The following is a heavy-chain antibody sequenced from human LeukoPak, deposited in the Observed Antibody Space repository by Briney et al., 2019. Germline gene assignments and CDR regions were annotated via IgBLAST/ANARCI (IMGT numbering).Heavy chain of an antibody. CDR1: GFTFDDYA. V-gene: IGHV3-9*03. CDR3: AKTNDAFDI. Sequence: PGGSLRLSCAASGFTFDDYAMHWVQQAPGKGLEWVSGISWNSGSIGYADSVKGRFTISRDNAKNSLYLQMNSLRAEDMALYYCAKTNDAFDIWGQGTMVTVSS. J-gene: IGHJ3*02. CDR2: ISWNSGSI.